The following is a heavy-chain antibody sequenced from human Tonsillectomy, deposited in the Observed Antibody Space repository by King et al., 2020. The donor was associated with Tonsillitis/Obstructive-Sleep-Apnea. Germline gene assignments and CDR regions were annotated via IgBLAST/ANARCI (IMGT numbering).Heavy chain of an antibody. CDR1: GYSFTSYW. V-gene: IGHV5-51*01. Sequence: VQLVESGAEVKKPGESLKISCKGSGYSFTSYWIGWVRQMPGKGLEWMGIIYPGDSDTRYSPAFQGQVTISADKSIRTAYLQWSSLKASDTAMYYCARHVPYCSSTSCYLYYYYYYMDVWGKGTTVTVSS. CDR2: IYPGDSDT. CDR3: ARHVPYCSSTSCYLYYYYYYMDV. J-gene: IGHJ6*03. D-gene: IGHD2-2*01.